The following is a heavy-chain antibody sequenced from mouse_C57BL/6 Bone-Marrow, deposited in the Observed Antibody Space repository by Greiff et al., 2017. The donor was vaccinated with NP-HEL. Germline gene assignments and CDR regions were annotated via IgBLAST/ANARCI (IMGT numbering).Heavy chain of an antibody. J-gene: IGHJ1*03. Sequence: QVQLQQSGAELVKPGASVKLSCKASGYTFTSYWMHWVKQRPGRGLERIGRIDPNSGGTKYNEKFKSKATLTVDKPSSTAYMQLSSLTSEDSAVYYCARGKSNWYFDVWGTGTTVTVSS. CDR2: IDPNSGGT. CDR3: ARGKSNWYFDV. CDR1: GYTFTSYW. V-gene: IGHV1-72*01.